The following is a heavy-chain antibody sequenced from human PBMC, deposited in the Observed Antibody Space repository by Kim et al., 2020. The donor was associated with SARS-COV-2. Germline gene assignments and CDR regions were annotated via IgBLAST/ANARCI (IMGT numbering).Heavy chain of an antibody. J-gene: IGHJ6*02. CDR1: GGTFSSYA. Sequence: SVKVSCKASGGTFSSYAISWVRQAPGQGLEWMGGIIPIFGTANYAQKFQGRVTITADESTSTAYMELSSLRSEDTAVYYCARGRGSYRRGDYYGMDVWGQGTTVTVSS. D-gene: IGHD3-16*02. CDR3: ARGRGSYRRGDYYGMDV. CDR2: IIPIFGTA. V-gene: IGHV1-69*13.